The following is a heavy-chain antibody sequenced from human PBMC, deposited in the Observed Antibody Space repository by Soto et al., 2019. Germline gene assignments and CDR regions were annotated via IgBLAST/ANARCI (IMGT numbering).Heavy chain of an antibody. J-gene: IGHJ5*02. D-gene: IGHD3-22*01. Sequence: SETLSLTCNVSGGSISGYYWSWIRQPPGKGLEWIGYVYFSGSTNYNPALNGRVDLSVDTSKDQFTLRLRSVTAADPAVYYCARFMFAYSGYFFGLDPWGQGTLVTVSS. CDR1: GGSISGYY. CDR3: ARFMFAYSGYFFGLDP. V-gene: IGHV4-59*01. CDR2: VYFSGST.